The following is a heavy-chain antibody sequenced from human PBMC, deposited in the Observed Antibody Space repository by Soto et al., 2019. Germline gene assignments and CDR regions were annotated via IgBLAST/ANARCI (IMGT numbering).Heavy chain of an antibody. CDR3: TRGGAARPDY. D-gene: IGHD6-6*01. Sequence: LRLSCAASGFTFSNYGMNWVRQAPGKGLAWVSYISSSISTKQYADSVKGRFTISRDNAKNSLFLQMNSLRDEDTAVYYCTRGGAARPDYWGQGTLVTVS. V-gene: IGHV3-48*02. CDR2: ISSSISTK. J-gene: IGHJ4*02. CDR1: GFTFSNYG.